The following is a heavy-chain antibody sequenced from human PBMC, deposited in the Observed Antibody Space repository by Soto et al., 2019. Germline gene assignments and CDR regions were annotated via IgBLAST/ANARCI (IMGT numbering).Heavy chain of an antibody. V-gene: IGHV1-18*01. Sequence: ASVKVSCKASGYTFTSYGISWVRQAPGQGLEWMGWISAYNGNANYAQKLQGRVTMTTDTSTSAAYMELRSLRSDDTAVYYCARARITIFGVVINWFDPWGQGTLVTVSS. CDR2: ISAYNGNA. CDR1: GYTFTSYG. J-gene: IGHJ5*02. D-gene: IGHD3-3*01. CDR3: ARARITIFGVVINWFDP.